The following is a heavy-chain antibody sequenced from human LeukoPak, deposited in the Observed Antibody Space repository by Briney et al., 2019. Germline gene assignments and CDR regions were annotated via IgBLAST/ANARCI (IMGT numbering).Heavy chain of an antibody. Sequence: PGGSLRLSCAASGFTFSSYAMHWVRQAPGKGLEYVSAISSNGGSTYYANSVKGRFTISRDNSKNTLYLQMGSLRAEDVAVYYCARGGYSGYDFDYWGQGTLVTVSS. CDR1: GFTFSSYA. D-gene: IGHD5-12*01. V-gene: IGHV3-64*01. CDR2: ISSNGGST. CDR3: ARGGYSGYDFDY. J-gene: IGHJ4*02.